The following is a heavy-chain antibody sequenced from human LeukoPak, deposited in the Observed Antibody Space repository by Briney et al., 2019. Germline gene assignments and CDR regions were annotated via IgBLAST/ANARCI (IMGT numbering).Heavy chain of an antibody. CDR2: ISGSGGST. CDR3: AKSSYSSGWCNFDY. V-gene: IGHV3-23*01. CDR1: GFTFSSYA. D-gene: IGHD6-19*01. J-gene: IGHJ4*02. Sequence: GGSLRLSCAASGFTFSSYAMSWVRQAPGKGLEWVSAISGSGGSTYYADFVKGRFTISRDNSKNTLYLQMNSLKAEDTAVYYCAKSSYSSGWCNFDYWGQGTLVTVSS.